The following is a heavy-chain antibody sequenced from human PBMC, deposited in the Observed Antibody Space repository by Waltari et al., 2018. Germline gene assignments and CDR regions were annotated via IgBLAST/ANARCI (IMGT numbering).Heavy chain of an antibody. CDR1: GITFSSYT. V-gene: IGHV3-23*01. CDR2: ISASGGT. J-gene: IGHJ4*02. CDR3: ARGPAYYFDY. Sequence: CAASGITFSSYTMRWVRQAPGKWLEWVSTISASGGTFYADSVKGRFTVSRDSSKNTLSLQMNSLRAEDTAVYYCARGPAYYFDYWDQGTLVTVSS.